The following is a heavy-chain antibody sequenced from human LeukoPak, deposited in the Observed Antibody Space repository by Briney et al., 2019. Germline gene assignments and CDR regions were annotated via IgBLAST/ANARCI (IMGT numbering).Heavy chain of an antibody. V-gene: IGHV4-4*07. CDR1: GDSISHYY. Sequence: SETLSLTCTVSGDSISHYYWNWIRQPAGKGLEWIGRIYTSGNTNYNPSLKSRVTMSADTSKKQFSLKLSSVTAADTAVYYCARVTLPGYCSGGSCYSIDYWGQGTLVTVSS. J-gene: IGHJ4*02. D-gene: IGHD2-15*01. CDR2: IYTSGNT. CDR3: ARVTLPGYCSGGSCYSIDY.